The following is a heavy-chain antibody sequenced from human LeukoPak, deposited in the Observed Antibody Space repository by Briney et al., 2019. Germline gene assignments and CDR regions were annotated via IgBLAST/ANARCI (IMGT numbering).Heavy chain of an antibody. D-gene: IGHD6-13*01. Sequence: SETLSLTCTVSGGSISSHYWSWIRQPPGKGLEWIGYIYYSGSTNYNPSLKSRVTISVDTSKNQFSLKLSSVTAADTAVYHCARCSSSWYGIYDAFDIWGQGTMVTVSS. CDR2: IYYSGST. CDR3: ARCSSSWYGIYDAFDI. V-gene: IGHV4-59*11. J-gene: IGHJ3*02. CDR1: GGSISSHY.